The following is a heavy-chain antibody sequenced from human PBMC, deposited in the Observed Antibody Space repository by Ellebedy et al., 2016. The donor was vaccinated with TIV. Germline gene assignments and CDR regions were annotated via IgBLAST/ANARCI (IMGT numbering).Heavy chain of an antibody. CDR1: GFTFSNHR. CDR2: INGDGTTT. D-gene: IGHD1-14*01. V-gene: IGHV3-74*01. CDR3: ARDTSGLSY. Sequence: PGGSLRLSCSASGFTFSNHRMHWVRQAPGKGLVWVSCINGDGTTTNYADFVKGRLTISRDNAKNTLYLQMNGLRAEDTAVYYCARDTSGLSYWGQGALVTVSS. J-gene: IGHJ4*02.